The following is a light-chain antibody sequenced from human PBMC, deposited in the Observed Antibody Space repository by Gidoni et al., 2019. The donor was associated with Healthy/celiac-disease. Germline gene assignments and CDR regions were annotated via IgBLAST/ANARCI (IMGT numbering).Light chain of an antibody. J-gene: IGKJ4*01. CDR3: QQAHIFPFT. CDR1: QGISRW. Sequence: DMQLTQSPSSVSASVGDRVTITCRASQGISRWLTWYQQKPGKAPKLLIYAASSLQSGVPSRFSGSGSGTGFTLTISSLQPGDFATYYCQQAHIFPFTFGGGTKVEIK. V-gene: IGKV1-12*01. CDR2: AAS.